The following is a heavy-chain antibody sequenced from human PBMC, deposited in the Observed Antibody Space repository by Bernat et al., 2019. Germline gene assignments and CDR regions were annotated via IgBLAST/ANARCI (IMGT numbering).Heavy chain of an antibody. CDR3: TRHEATRDY. CDR2: IRSKANSYAT. CDR1: GFTFSGSA. Sequence: EVQLVESGGGLVKPGGSLRLSCAASGFTFSGSAMHWVRQASGKGLEWVGRIRSKANSYATAYAASVKGRFTISRDDSKNTAYLQMNSLKTEDTAVYYCTRHEATRDYWGQGTLVTVSS. V-gene: IGHV3-73*01. J-gene: IGHJ4*02.